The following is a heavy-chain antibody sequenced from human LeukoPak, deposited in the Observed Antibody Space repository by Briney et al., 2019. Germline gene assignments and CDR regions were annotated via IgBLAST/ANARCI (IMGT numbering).Heavy chain of an antibody. Sequence: GGSLRLSCVASGFTFSSHWMSWVRQAPGKGLEWVANINQGGSVKHYVDSVKGRFTISRDNAQNSLYLQMNSLRAEDTAVYYCASSGIAAAGTDYWGQGTLVTVSS. J-gene: IGHJ4*02. CDR1: GFTFSSHW. V-gene: IGHV3-7*01. D-gene: IGHD6-13*01. CDR2: INQGGSVK. CDR3: ASSGIAAAGTDY.